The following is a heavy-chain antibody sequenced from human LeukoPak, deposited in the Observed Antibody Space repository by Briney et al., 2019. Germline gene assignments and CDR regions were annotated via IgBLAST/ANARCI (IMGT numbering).Heavy chain of an antibody. J-gene: IGHJ4*02. D-gene: IGHD2-21*02. CDR1: GFTFSSYA. V-gene: IGHV3-23*01. Sequence: GGSLRLSCAASGFTFSSYAMSWVRQAPGKGLEWVSAISGSGGSTYYADIVKGRFTISRDDSKNTMFLQMTNLRPDGTAVYFCAKDRMTAFESWGQGTLVTVSS. CDR3: AKDRMTAFES. CDR2: ISGSGGST.